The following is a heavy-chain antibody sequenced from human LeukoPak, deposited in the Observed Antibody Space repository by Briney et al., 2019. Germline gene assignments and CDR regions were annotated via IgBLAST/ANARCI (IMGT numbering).Heavy chain of an antibody. J-gene: IGHJ4*02. V-gene: IGHV3-21*01. D-gene: IGHD3-10*01. Sequence: PGGSLRLSCAASGFTFSSYSMNWVRQAPGKGPEWVSSISSSSSYIYYADSVKGRFTISRDNAKNSLYLQMNSLRAEDTAVYYCARDNTEITMVRGVISEGLNYWGQGTLVTVSS. CDR3: ARDNTEITMVRGVISEGLNY. CDR1: GFTFSSYS. CDR2: ISSSSSYI.